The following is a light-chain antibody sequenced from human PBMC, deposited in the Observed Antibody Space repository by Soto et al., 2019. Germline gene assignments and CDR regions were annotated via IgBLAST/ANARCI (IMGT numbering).Light chain of an antibody. CDR1: QSISSY. J-gene: IGKJ1*01. CDR3: QQSYSALVA. V-gene: IGKV1-39*01. CDR2: AAS. Sequence: DIQMTQSPSTLSGSVGDRVTITCRASQSISSYLNWYQQKPGRAPKLLIYAASSLQSGVPSRFSGSGSGTDFTLTISSLQPEDSATYYCQQSYSALVAFGQGTKVDI.